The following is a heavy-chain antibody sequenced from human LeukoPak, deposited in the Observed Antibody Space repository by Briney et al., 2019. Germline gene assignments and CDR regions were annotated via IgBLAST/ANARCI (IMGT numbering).Heavy chain of an antibody. D-gene: IGHD3-9*01. CDR3: ARVFYDILTGYGVFDY. CDR2: IYAGGTT. Sequence: GGWRRLSCEVSGFTVSSSYMSWVRQAPGKGLEWVSVIYAGGTTYYADSVKGRFTISRHNSKNTLYLQMNSLRADDTAVYYCARVFYDILTGYGVFDYWGQGTLVTVS. J-gene: IGHJ4*02. CDR1: GFTVSSSY. V-gene: IGHV3-53*04.